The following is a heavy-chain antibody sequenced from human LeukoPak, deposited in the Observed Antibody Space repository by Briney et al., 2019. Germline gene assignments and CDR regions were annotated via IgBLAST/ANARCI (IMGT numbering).Heavy chain of an antibody. CDR2: ISSDGSPT. CDR3: ARDWEGGVDY. Sequence: GGSLRLSCAASGFTFSTYCMHWGRQAPGEGLVWVSRISSDGSPTIYADSVKGRFTISRDNAKNTVYLQMNSLGAEDTAVYYCARDWEGGVDYWGQGTLVTVSS. CDR1: GFTFSTYC. D-gene: IGHD1-26*01. J-gene: IGHJ4*02. V-gene: IGHV3-74*01.